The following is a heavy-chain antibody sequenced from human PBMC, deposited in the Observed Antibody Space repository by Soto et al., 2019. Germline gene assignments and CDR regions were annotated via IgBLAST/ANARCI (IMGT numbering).Heavy chain of an antibody. J-gene: IGHJ4*02. CDR2: IYYSGST. CDR3: ARVYGGYLDY. CDR1: GGSISSYY. V-gene: IGHV4-59*01. Sequence: LSLTCTVSGGSISSYYWSWIRQPPGKGLEWIGYIYYSGSTNYNPSLKSRVTISVDTSKNQFSLKLSSVTAADTAVYYCARVYGGYLDYWGQGTLVTVSS. D-gene: IGHD2-15*01.